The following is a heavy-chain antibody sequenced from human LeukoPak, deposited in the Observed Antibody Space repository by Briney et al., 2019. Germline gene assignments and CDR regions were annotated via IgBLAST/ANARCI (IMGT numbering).Heavy chain of an antibody. D-gene: IGHD3-10*01. CDR1: GGSISPLY. CDR3: ARGGVAAKYYFDY. J-gene: IGHJ4*02. V-gene: IGHV4-59*11. Sequence: SETLSLTCTVSGGSISPLYWSWIRQPPGKGLEFIGYIYDSGAANYNPSLKSRVTLSVDTSKNQFSLKLSSVTAAGTAVYYCARGGVAAKYYFDYWGQGTLVTVSS. CDR2: IYDSGAA.